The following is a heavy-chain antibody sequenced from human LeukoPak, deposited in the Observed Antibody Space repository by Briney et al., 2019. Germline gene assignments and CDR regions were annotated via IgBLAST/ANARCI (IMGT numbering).Heavy chain of an antibody. V-gene: IGHV1-69*13. CDR3: ARGGIGGDYYFDY. CDR1: VCTFSSYA. Sequence: GASVKVSCKASVCTFSSYAISWVRQAPGQGLEWMGGIIPIFGTANYAQKFQGRVTTSADEATSTAYLELSSLRSEDPAVYYWARGGIGGDYYFDYWGQGTLVTVS. CDR2: IIPIFGTA. J-gene: IGHJ4*02. D-gene: IGHD2-21*02.